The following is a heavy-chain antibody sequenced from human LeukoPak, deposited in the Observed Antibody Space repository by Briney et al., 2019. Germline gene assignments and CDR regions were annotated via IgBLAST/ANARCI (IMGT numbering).Heavy chain of an antibody. CDR3: VRGPGDYDQGPFDN. D-gene: IGHD4-17*01. V-gene: IGHV1-18*01. CDR1: GYFFLRHG. CDR2: ISAYNGNT. Sequence: ASVKVSCETSGYFFLRHGISWVRQAPGQGFEWRGWISAYNGNTKYAQKIQGRVSMTTDTSTSTAYMELRSLKSDDTAVYYCVRGPGDYDQGPFDNWGQGTLVTVSS. J-gene: IGHJ4*02.